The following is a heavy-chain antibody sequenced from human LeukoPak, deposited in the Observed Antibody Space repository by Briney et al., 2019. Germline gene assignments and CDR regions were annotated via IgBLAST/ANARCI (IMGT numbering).Heavy chain of an antibody. Sequence: EASVKVSCKASGYTFTGYYMHWVRQAPGQGREWMGRINPNSGGTNYAQKFQGRVTMTRDTSISTAYMELSRLRSDDTAVYYCARGGITMIVVGYNPPRHDAFDIWGQGTMVTVSS. D-gene: IGHD3-22*01. CDR2: INPNSGGT. J-gene: IGHJ3*02. CDR1: GYTFTGYY. V-gene: IGHV1-2*06. CDR3: ARGGITMIVVGYNPPRHDAFDI.